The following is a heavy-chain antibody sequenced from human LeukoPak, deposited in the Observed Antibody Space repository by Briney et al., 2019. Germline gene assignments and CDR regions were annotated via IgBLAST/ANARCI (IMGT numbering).Heavy chain of an antibody. J-gene: IGHJ4*02. V-gene: IGHV3-20*04. CDR1: GFTFDDYG. CDR2: INWNGGST. Sequence: GGSLRLSCAASGFTFDDYGMSWVRHAPGKGLEWVSGINWNGGSTGYADSVKGRFTISRDSAKNSLYLQMNSLRAGDTALYYCARLLYCSGTSCYLTGKYYFDYWGQGTLVTVSS. D-gene: IGHD2-2*01. CDR3: ARLLYCSGTSCYLTGKYYFDY.